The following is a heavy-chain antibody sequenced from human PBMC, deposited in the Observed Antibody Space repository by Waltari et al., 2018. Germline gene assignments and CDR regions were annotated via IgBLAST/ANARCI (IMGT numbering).Heavy chain of an antibody. CDR1: GGSISSYY. V-gene: IGHV4-59*01. J-gene: IGHJ4*02. Sequence: QVQLQASGPGLVKPSETLSLTCTVPGGSISSYYWSWIRQPPGKGLEWIGYIYYSGSTNYNPSLKSRVTISVDTSKNQFSLKLSSVTAADTAVYYCASGVVPSGVYFDYWGQGTLVTVSS. CDR3: ASGVVPSGVYFDY. D-gene: IGHD3-3*01. CDR2: IYYSGST.